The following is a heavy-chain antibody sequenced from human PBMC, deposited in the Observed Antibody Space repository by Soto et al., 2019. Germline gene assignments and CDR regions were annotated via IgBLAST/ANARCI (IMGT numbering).Heavy chain of an antibody. V-gene: IGHV4-4*07. CDR1: GDFISYYS. CDR3: ARDDFGSNTRAFDT. D-gene: IGHD4-17*01. J-gene: IGHJ5*02. CDR2: VYSTGTI. Sequence: SETLSLTCTVSGDFISYYSWAWIRQSAGKGLEWIGRVYSTGTIFYNPSLKSRATMSVDTSKNQFSLKLTSVNAADTAVYYCARDDFGSNTRAFDTWGQGILVTVSS.